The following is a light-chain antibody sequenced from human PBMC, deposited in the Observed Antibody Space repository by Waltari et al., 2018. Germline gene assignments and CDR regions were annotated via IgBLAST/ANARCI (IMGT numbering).Light chain of an antibody. CDR3: MQGTHWPYT. CDR2: KAF. J-gene: IGKJ2*01. Sequence: DVVLTQSPLSLPVTPGQPASIPCWSSQSLVHSDGNTYLYWFQHRPGQPPRRLIYKAFNRYGGVPDRFSGSVSGTDFTLKISRVEAEDVGVYYCMQGTHWPYTFGQGTKLE. CDR1: QSLVHSDGNTY. V-gene: IGKV2-30*02.